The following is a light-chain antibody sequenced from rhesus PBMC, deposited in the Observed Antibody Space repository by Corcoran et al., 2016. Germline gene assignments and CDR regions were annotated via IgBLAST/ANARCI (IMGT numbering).Light chain of an antibody. CDR2: GAS. J-gene: IGKJ4*01. Sequence: QVILTQSPATLSLSPGERATLSCRASQSVGSSLAWYQQKPGQAPRLLIYGASSRATGIPDRFSGSGSWTEVTLTISSLEPEDVAVDYCQKYSSSPPTFGGGTKVEIK. CDR1: QSVGSS. V-gene: IGKV3-53*01. CDR3: QKYSSSPPT.